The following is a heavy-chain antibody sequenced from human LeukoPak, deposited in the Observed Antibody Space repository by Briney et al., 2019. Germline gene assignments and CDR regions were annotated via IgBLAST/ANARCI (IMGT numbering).Heavy chain of an antibody. V-gene: IGHV3-15*01. CDR1: GFTFSNAW. J-gene: IGHJ3*02. CDR3: TTDLFLLGAFDI. D-gene: IGHD1-26*01. Sequence: GGSLRLSCAASGFTFSNAWMSWVRQAPGKGLEWVGRIKSKTDGGTTDYAAPVKGRFTISRDDSKNTLYLQMNSLKTEDTAVYYCTTDLFLLGAFDIWGQGTMVTVSS. CDR2: IKSKTDGGTT.